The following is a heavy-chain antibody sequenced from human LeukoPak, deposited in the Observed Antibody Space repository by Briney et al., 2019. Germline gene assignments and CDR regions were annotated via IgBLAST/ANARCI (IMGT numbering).Heavy chain of an antibody. CDR3: AGLRWDYFDY. Sequence: SETLSLTCTVSGGSISSYYWSWIRQPPGKGLEWIGYIYYSGSTNYNPSLKSRVTISVDTSKNQFSLKLSSVTAADTAVYYCAGLRWDYFDYWGQGTLVTVSS. D-gene: IGHD5-18*01. V-gene: IGHV4-59*08. CDR1: GGSISSYY. CDR2: IYYSGST. J-gene: IGHJ4*02.